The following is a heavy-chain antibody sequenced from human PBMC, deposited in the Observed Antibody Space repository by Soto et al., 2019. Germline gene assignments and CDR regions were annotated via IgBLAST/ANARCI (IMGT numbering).Heavy chain of an antibody. CDR3: AGPGYSNSWYEDYFDY. CDR1: GFSFSAAA. Sequence: EVLLVESGGGLVQPGGSLKLSCVASGFSFSAAAMHWVRQASGKGLEWVGRIRSKANNFATAYAASVNGRFTISRDDSKNTAYLQMNSLKTEDTAVYFCAGPGYSNSWYEDYFDYWGQGTLVTVSS. J-gene: IGHJ4*02. V-gene: IGHV3-73*02. D-gene: IGHD6-13*01. CDR2: IRSKANNFAT.